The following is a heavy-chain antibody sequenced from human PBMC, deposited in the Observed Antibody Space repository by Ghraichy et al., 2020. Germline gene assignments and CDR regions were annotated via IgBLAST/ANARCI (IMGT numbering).Heavy chain of an antibody. D-gene: IGHD2-8*02. CDR2: IYYSGST. CDR1: GGSISSYY. Sequence: SETLSLTCTVSGGSISSYYWSWIRQPPGKGLEWIGYIYYSGSTNYNPSLKSRVTISVDTSKNQFSLKLSSVTAADTAVYYCARRSLGYWYFDYWGQGTLVTVSS. J-gene: IGHJ4*02. V-gene: IGHV4-59*08. CDR3: ARRSLGYWYFDY.